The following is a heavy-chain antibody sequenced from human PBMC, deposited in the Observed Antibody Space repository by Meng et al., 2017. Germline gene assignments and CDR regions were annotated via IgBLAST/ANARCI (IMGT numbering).Heavy chain of an antibody. CDR3: ASSGYSYGYRFDY. V-gene: IGHV4-34*01. D-gene: IGHD5-18*01. CDR1: GGSFSGYY. Sequence: QVQLQQWGPGLLKPSETLSLTCAVYGGSFSGYYWSWIRQPPGKGLEWIGEINHSGSTNYNPSLKSRVTISVDTSKNQFSLKLSSVTAADTAVYYCASSGYSYGYRFDYWGQGTLVTVSS. J-gene: IGHJ4*02. CDR2: INHSGST.